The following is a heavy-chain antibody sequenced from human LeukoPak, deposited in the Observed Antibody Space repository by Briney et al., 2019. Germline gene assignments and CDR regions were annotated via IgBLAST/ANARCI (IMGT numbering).Heavy chain of an antibody. CDR3: ARTHYYHDSSGYCYAF. CDR1: GGSIRSSYY. V-gene: IGHV4-39*01. Sequence: SETLSLTCTVSGGSIRSSYYWGWIRQPPGMGLEWIGSMYYSGSTYYNPSLKSRITISVDTSKNQFSLKLSSVTAADTAVYYCARTHYYHDSSGYCYAFWGQGTMVTVSS. J-gene: IGHJ3*01. CDR2: MYYSGST. D-gene: IGHD3-22*01.